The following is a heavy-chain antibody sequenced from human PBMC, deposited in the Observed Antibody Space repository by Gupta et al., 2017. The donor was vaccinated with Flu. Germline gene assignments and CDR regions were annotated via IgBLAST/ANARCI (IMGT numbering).Heavy chain of an antibody. J-gene: IGHJ4*02. Sequence: EVLLVESGGGLVQPGGSLRLSCTASGFDFNSYEMSWVRQAPGRGLEWVAFISSSAVTYYTDPVRGRFTISRDNANNLLYLQMSSLRGEDTAVYYCARGHWDNWGQGTLVTVSS. V-gene: IGHV3-48*03. CDR3: ARGHWDN. CDR2: ISSSAVT. CDR1: GFDFNSYE.